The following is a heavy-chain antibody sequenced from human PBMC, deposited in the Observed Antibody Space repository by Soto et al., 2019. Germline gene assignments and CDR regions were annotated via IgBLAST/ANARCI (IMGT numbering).Heavy chain of an antibody. CDR2: IYYSGRT. J-gene: IGHJ4*02. Sequence: NPSVTLSLTCIVSGESISSSSYYWGWIRQPPGKGLEWIGSIYYSGRTYYNPSFKSRVTISIDTSKNQFSLKLSSVTATDTAVYYCARQRTTVVTQAYFDHWGQGALVTVSS. V-gene: IGHV4-39*01. D-gene: IGHD2-21*02. CDR1: GESISSSSYY. CDR3: ARQRTTVVTQAYFDH.